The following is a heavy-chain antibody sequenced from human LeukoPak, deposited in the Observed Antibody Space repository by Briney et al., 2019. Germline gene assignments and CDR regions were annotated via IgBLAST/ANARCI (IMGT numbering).Heavy chain of an antibody. CDR1: GYTFTGYY. V-gene: IGHV1-2*02. CDR2: INPNSGGT. CDR3: ARDLHLGELVPAAERGFDY. D-gene: IGHD2-2*01. J-gene: IGHJ4*02. Sequence: ASVKVSCKASGYTFTGYYMHWVRQAPGQGLEWMGWINPNSGGTNYAQKFQGRVTMTRDTSISTAYMELSRLRSDDTAVYYCARDLHLGELVPAAERGFDYWGQGTLVTVSS.